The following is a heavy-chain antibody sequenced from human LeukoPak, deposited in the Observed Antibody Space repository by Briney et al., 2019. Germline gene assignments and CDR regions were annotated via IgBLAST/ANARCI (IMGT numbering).Heavy chain of an antibody. CDR3: ARGGGYASPIGY. D-gene: IGHD5-12*01. CDR2: IYYSGST. J-gene: IGHJ4*02. Sequence: PSETLSLTCTVSGGSISSYYCSWIRQPPGKGLEWIGYIYYSGSTNYNPSLKSRVTISVDTSKNQFSLKLSSVTAADTAVYYCARGGGYASPIGYWGQGALVTVSS. CDR1: GGSISSYY. V-gene: IGHV4-59*01.